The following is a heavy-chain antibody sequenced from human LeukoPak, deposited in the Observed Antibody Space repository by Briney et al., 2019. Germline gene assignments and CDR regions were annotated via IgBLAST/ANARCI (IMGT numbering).Heavy chain of an antibody. CDR2: ISSSGSTI. D-gene: IGHD2-15*01. V-gene: IGHV3-48*03. Sequence: PGGSLRLSCAASGFSFSSFDMSWVRQAPGKGLEWVSYISSSGSTIFYADSVEGSFTVSRDNSKNTVYLQMDSLRVEDTAIYYCAKTTTGYSSGRYPTWPIDYWGQGTLVTVSS. J-gene: IGHJ4*02. CDR3: AKTTTGYSSGRYPTWPIDY. CDR1: GFSFSSFD.